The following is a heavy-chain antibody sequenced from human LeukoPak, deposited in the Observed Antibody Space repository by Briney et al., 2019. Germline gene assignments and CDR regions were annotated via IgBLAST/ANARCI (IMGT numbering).Heavy chain of an antibody. CDR1: GFTFSSYA. J-gene: IGHJ3*02. V-gene: IGHV3-23*01. D-gene: IGHD6-19*01. CDR3: AKGPIAVGAFDI. CDR2: ISGGGGST. Sequence: GGSLRLSCAASGFTFSSYAMSWVRQAPGKGLEWVSAISGGGGSTYYADSVKGRFTISRDNSKNTLYLQMNSLRAEDTAVYYCAKGPIAVGAFDIWGQGTMVTVSS.